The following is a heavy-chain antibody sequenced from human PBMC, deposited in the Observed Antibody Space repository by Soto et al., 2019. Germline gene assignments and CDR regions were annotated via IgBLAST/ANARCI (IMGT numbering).Heavy chain of an antibody. Sequence: PGGSLRLSCAASGFTFSSYAMSWVRQAPGKGLEWVSAISGSVGSTYYADSVKGRFTISRDNSKNTLYLQMNSLRAEDTAVYYCAKDQGRSLEWPYDAFDIWGQGTMVTVSS. CDR3: AKDQGRSLEWPYDAFDI. J-gene: IGHJ3*02. D-gene: IGHD3-3*01. CDR2: ISGSVGST. CDR1: GFTFSSYA. V-gene: IGHV3-23*01.